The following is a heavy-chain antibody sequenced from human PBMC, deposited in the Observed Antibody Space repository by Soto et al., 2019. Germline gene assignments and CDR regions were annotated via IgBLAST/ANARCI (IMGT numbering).Heavy chain of an antibody. CDR2: IYSGGST. CDR3: ARDPSLPIPYYYYGMDV. V-gene: IGHV3-66*01. CDR1: GFTVSSNY. J-gene: IGHJ6*02. Sequence: GGSLRLSCAASGFTVSSNYMSWVRQAPGKGLEWVSVIYSGGSTYYADSVKGRFTISRDNSKNTLYLQMNSLRAEDTAVYYCARDPSLPIPYYYYGMDVWGQGTTVTVSS. D-gene: IGHD2-21*01.